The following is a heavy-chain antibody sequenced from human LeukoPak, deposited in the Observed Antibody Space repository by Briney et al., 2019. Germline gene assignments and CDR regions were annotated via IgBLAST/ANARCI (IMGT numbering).Heavy chain of an antibody. Sequence: GGSLRLSCAASGFSFHKYGMHWVRQAPGKGLEWVAFIRYDGNNKYYADSVKGRFTISRDNSKSTLLLQMNSLRAEDTAVYYCAKVRWDNSGWYYLDSWGQGTLVTVSS. CDR1: GFSFHKYG. J-gene: IGHJ4*02. D-gene: IGHD6-19*01. CDR3: AKVRWDNSGWYYLDS. CDR2: IRYDGNNK. V-gene: IGHV3-30*02.